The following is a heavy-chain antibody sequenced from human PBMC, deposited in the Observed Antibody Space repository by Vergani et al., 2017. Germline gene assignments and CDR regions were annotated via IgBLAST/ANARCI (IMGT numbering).Heavy chain of an antibody. D-gene: IGHD7-27*01. CDR3: ARARSNWGSRNYYYYMDV. CDR2: IYTSGST. CDR1: GGSISSYY. Sequence: QVQLQESGPGLVTPSETLSLTCTVSGGSISSYYWSWIRQPAGKGLEWIGRIYTSGSTNYNPSLKSRVTMSVDTSKNQFSLKLSSVTAADTAVYYCARARSNWGSRNYYYYMDVWGKGTTVTVSS. V-gene: IGHV4-4*07. J-gene: IGHJ6*03.